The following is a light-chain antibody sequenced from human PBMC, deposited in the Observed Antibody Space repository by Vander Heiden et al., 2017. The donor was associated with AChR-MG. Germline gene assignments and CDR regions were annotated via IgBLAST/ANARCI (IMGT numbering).Light chain of an antibody. CDR2: RNN. CDR1: SSNIGSNT. CDR3: AAWDDSLNGSWG. V-gene: IGLV1-44*01. Sequence: QSVLTQPPSASGTPGQRVTISCSGSSSNIGSNTVNWYQQLPGTAPKLLSYRNNQRPSGVPDRFSGSKSGTSASLAISGLQSEDEADYYGAAWDDSLNGSWGCGGGTKL. J-gene: IGLJ3*02.